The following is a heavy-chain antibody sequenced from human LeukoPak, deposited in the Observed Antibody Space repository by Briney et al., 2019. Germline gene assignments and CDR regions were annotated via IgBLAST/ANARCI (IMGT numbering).Heavy chain of an antibody. CDR2: ISYDGSNK. V-gene: IGHV3-30-3*01. Sequence: GGSLRLSCAASGFTFSSYAMHWVRQAPGKGLERVAVISYDGSNKYYADSVKGRFTISRDNSKNTLYLQMNSLRAEDTAVYYCARGQWLAPPYYFDYWGQGTLVTVSS. D-gene: IGHD6-19*01. CDR1: GFTFSSYA. CDR3: ARGQWLAPPYYFDY. J-gene: IGHJ4*02.